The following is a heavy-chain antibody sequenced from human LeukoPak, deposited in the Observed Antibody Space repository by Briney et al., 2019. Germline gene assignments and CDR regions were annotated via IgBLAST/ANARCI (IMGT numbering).Heavy chain of an antibody. CDR1: GSTFSNYG. Sequence: PGGSLRLSCAASGSTFSNYGLHWVRQAPGQGLEWVAVIWYDGGNKHYADSVRGRFTISRDSSDKMMYLQMNSLRAEDTGVYFCARSRDYGDYKYPDSWGQGTLVTVSS. D-gene: IGHD4-17*01. CDR3: ARSRDYGDYKYPDS. V-gene: IGHV3-33*01. CDR2: IWYDGGNK. J-gene: IGHJ5*01.